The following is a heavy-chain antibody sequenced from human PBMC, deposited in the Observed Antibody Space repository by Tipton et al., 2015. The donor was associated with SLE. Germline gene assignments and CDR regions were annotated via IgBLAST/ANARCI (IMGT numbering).Heavy chain of an antibody. D-gene: IGHD1-26*01. Sequence: TLSLTCAVYGGSFSGYYWSWIRQPPGKGLEWIGEINHSGSTNYNPSLKSRVTISVDTSKNQFSLKLSSVTAADTAVYYCAREGGATDYWGQGTLVPVSS. CDR1: GGSFSGYY. J-gene: IGHJ4*02. CDR2: INHSGST. V-gene: IGHV4-34*01. CDR3: AREGGATDY.